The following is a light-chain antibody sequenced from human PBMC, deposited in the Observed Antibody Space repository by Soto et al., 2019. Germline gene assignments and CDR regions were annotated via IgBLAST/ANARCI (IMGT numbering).Light chain of an antibody. Sequence: EIVLTQSPGTLSLSPGERDTLSCRASQSVGSTYFAWYQQKPGQAPRLLIYAASSRAPDIPDRFSGSGSGTEFTLTISRLEPEDFGVYYCQQYAYSHRTFGQGTKVDNK. CDR2: AAS. CDR1: QSVGSTY. CDR3: QQYAYSHRT. V-gene: IGKV3-20*01. J-gene: IGKJ1*01.